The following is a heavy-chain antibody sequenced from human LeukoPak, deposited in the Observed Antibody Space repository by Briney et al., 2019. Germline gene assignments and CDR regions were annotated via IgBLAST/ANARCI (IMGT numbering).Heavy chain of an antibody. D-gene: IGHD6-19*01. CDR2: ISYDGSNK. Sequence: PGRSLRLSCAASEFTFSSYGMHWVRQAPGKGLEWVAVISYDGSNKYYTDSVKGRFTISRDNSKNTLYLQMNSLRPEDTAVYYCAKDCVPEIRYSTAWYNRGWFDTWGQGTLVTVSS. V-gene: IGHV3-30*18. CDR1: EFTFSSYG. J-gene: IGHJ5*02. CDR3: AKDCVPEIRYSTAWYNRGWFDT.